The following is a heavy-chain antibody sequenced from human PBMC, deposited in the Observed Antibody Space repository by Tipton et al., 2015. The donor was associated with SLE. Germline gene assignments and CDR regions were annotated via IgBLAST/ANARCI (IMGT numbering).Heavy chain of an antibody. Sequence: SLRLSCAAAGFTFSSYGMHWVRQAPGKGLEWVAVIWYDGGNKYYADSVKGRFTISRDNSKNSLYLQMNSLRPGDTAVYYCARGGGSVGQDLDYWGQGTLVTVSS. D-gene: IGHD6-25*01. CDR1: GFTFSSYG. J-gene: IGHJ4*02. V-gene: IGHV3-33*01. CDR3: ARGGGSVGQDLDY. CDR2: IWYDGGNK.